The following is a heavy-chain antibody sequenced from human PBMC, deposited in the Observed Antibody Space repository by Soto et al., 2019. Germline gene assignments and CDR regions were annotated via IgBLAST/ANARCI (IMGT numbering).Heavy chain of an antibody. CDR1: GFSLTNKGVG. V-gene: IGHV2-5*02. J-gene: IGHJ5*02. D-gene: IGHD5-12*01. CDR3: AHLHATNGYDWRYDP. Sequence: GSGPTLVNPTQTLTLTCNFSGFSLTNKGVGVGWIRQPPRKALEWLGIIYWDDDKRYRPSLNNRLTITKDTSKNQVVLTMTNVDTVDTATYYCAHLHATNGYDWRYDPWGQGTLVTVSS. CDR2: IYWDDDK.